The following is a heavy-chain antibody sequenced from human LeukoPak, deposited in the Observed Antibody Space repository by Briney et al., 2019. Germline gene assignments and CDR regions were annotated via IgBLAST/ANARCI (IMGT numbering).Heavy chain of an antibody. V-gene: IGHV4-59*12. CDR1: GGSIRSYY. Sequence: PSETLSLTCTVSGGSIRSYYWSWIRQPPGKGLEWIGYIYYSGSTNYNPSLKSRVTISVDTSKNQFSLKLSSVTAADTAVYYCARRGPPRTMLRGVKSGWFDPWGQGTLVTVSS. CDR2: IYYSGST. J-gene: IGHJ5*02. D-gene: IGHD3-10*01. CDR3: ARRGPPRTMLRGVKSGWFDP.